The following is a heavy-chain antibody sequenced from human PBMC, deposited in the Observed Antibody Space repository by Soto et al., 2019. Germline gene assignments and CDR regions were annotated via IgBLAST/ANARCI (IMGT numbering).Heavy chain of an antibody. CDR1: GFTFSSYD. D-gene: IGHD3-3*01. V-gene: IGHV3-30*18. CDR3: AKVDPAWFLEWLAPLGMDV. Sequence: WGSLRLSCAASGFTFSSYDMHWVRQAPGKGLEWVAVISYDGSNKYYADSVKGRFTISRDNSKNTLYLQMNSLRAEDTAVYYCAKVDPAWFLEWLAPLGMDVRGQGTTLTVSS. J-gene: IGHJ6*02. CDR2: ISYDGSNK.